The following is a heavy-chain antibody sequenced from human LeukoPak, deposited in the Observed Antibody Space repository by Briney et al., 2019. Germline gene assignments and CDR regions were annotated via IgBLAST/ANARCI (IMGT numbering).Heavy chain of an antibody. CDR1: GYTFTSYY. V-gene: IGHV1-46*01. D-gene: IGHD3-10*01. CDR3: ARAHTTLWFRELLTWFDP. J-gene: IGHJ5*02. CDR2: INPSGGST. Sequence: ASVKVSCKASGYTFTSYYMHWVRQAPGQGLEWMGIINPSGGSTSYAQKFQGRVTMTRDTSTSTVYMELSSLRSEDTAVYYCARAHTTLWFRELLTWFDPWGQGTLVTVSS.